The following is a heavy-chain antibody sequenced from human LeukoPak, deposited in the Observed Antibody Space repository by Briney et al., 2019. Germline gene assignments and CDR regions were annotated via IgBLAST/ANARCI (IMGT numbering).Heavy chain of an antibody. CDR3: ARVLVWGSYRAPFDP. Sequence: GGSLRLSCAASGFTVSSNYMSWVRQAPGKGLEWVSLVYDDGRTYYADSVKGRFTISRDNSRNTVYLQMNSLRADDTAVYYCARVLVWGSYRAPFDPWGQGTLVTVSS. V-gene: IGHV3-53*01. J-gene: IGHJ5*02. CDR1: GFTVSSNY. CDR2: VYDDGRT. D-gene: IGHD3-16*02.